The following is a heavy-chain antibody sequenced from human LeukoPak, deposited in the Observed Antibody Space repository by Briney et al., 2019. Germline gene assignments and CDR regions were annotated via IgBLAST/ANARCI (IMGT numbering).Heavy chain of an antibody. CDR2: ISYDGSNK. D-gene: IGHD4-17*01. CDR3: AKEGTVTTFSGLGFDY. J-gene: IGHJ4*02. CDR1: GFTFSSYA. V-gene: IGHV3-30*04. Sequence: PGGSLRLSCAASGFTFSSYAMHWVRQAPGKGLEWVAVISYDGSNKYYADSVKGRFTISRDNSKNTLYLQMNSLRAEDTAVYYCAKEGTVTTFSGLGFDYWGQGTLVTVSS.